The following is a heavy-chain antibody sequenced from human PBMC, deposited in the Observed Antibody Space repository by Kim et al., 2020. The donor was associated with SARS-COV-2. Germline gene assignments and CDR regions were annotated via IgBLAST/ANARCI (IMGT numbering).Heavy chain of an antibody. CDR3: ARAPRITMVRGVITWIDAFDI. CDR2: IYYSGST. D-gene: IGHD3-10*01. Sequence: SETLSLTCTVSGGSISSYYWGWIRQPPGKGLEWIGYIYYSGSTNYNPSLKSRVTISVDTSKNQFSLKLSSVTAADTAVYYCARAPRITMVRGVITWIDAFDIWGQGTMVTVSS. CDR1: GGSISSYY. V-gene: IGHV4-59*01. J-gene: IGHJ3*02.